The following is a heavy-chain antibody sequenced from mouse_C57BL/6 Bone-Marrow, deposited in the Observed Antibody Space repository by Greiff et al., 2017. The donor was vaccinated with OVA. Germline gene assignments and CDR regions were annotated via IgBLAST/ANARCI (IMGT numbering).Heavy chain of an antibody. V-gene: IGHV1-54*01. D-gene: IGHD2-1*01. CDR1: GYAFTNYL. CDR2: INPGSGGT. J-gene: IGHJ1*03. CDR3: ARRGIYYGNFWYFDV. Sequence: QVQLQQSGAELVRPGTSVKVSCKASGYAFTNYLIEWVKQRPGQGLEWIGVINPGSGGTNYNEKFKGKATLTADKSSSTAYMQLSSLTSEDSAVYVCARRGIYYGNFWYFDVWGTGTTVTVSS.